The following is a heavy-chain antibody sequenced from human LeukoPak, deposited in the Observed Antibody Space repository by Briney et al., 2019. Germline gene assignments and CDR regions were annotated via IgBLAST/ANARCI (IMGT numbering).Heavy chain of an antibody. CDR3: ARNREDIVVVPLGY. J-gene: IGHJ4*02. D-gene: IGHD2-2*01. CDR1: GVSISDYY. Sequence: SETLSHTCTVSGVSISDYYWSWIRQPPGKGLEWIGYIYYSGNTYYNPSLKSRVTISVDKSKNQFSLRLSSVTAADTAVYYCARNREDIVVVPLGYWGQGTLVTVPS. V-gene: IGHV4-59*08. CDR2: IYYSGNT.